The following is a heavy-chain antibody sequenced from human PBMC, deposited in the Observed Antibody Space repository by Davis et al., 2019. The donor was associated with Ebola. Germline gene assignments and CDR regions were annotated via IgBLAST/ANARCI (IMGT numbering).Heavy chain of an antibody. CDR2: IIPILGIA. CDR1: GGTFSSYA. D-gene: IGHD5-12*01. V-gene: IGHV1-69*04. CDR3: VGDGYGGNWFDP. Sequence: SVKVSCKASGGTFSSYAISWVRQAPGQGLEWMGRIIPILGIANYAQKFQGRVTITADKSTSTAYMELRSLRSDDTAVYYCVGDGYGGNWFDPWGQGTLVTVSS. J-gene: IGHJ5*02.